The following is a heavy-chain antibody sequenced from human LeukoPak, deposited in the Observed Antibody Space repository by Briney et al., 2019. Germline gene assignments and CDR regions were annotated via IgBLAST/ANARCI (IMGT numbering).Heavy chain of an antibody. CDR2: INHSGST. CDR1: GGSFSGYY. Sequence: SETLSLTCAVYGGSFSGYYCSWIRQPPGKGLEWIGEINHSGSTNYNPSLKSRVTISVGTSKNQFSLKLSSVTAADTAVYYCARGPYYCSGGSCYPPNFDYWGQGTMVTVSS. V-gene: IGHV4-34*01. J-gene: IGHJ4*02. CDR3: ARGPYYCSGGSCYPPNFDY. D-gene: IGHD2-15*01.